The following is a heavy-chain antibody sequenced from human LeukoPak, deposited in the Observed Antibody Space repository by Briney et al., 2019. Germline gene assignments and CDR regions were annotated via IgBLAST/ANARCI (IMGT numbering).Heavy chain of an antibody. Sequence: GGSLRLSCAASKFTFSNYAMSWVRQAPGKGLEWVSAISGSGDSTYYADSVKGRFTISRDNSKNTLYLQMKSLRAEDTAVYYCAKGGVVHAFDIWGQGTMVTVSS. D-gene: IGHD2-15*01. J-gene: IGHJ3*02. CDR2: ISGSGDST. V-gene: IGHV3-23*01. CDR1: KFTFSNYA. CDR3: AKGGVVHAFDI.